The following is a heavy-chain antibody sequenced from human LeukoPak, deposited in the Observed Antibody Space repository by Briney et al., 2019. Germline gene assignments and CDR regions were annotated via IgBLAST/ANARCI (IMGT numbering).Heavy chain of an antibody. V-gene: IGHV3-21*01. CDR1: GFTFSSYS. J-gene: IGHJ4*02. Sequence: GGSLRLSCAASGFTFSSYSMNWVRQAPGKGLEWVSSISSSSSYIYYADSVKGRFTISRDNAKNSLYLQMNSLRAEDTAVYYCGYSSGWPAEIDYWGQGTLVTVSS. D-gene: IGHD6-19*01. CDR2: ISSSSSYI. CDR3: GYSSGWPAEIDY.